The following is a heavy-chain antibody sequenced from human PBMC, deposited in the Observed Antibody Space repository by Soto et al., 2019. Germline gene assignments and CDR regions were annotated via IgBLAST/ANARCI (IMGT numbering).Heavy chain of an antibody. J-gene: IGHJ6*02. CDR2: IYSGGST. D-gene: IGHD1-7*01. CDR3: ARDQGGWNYFGLYYGMDA. CDR1: GFTVSSNY. V-gene: IGHV3-53*01. Sequence: PGGSLRLSCAASGFTVSSNYMSWVRQAPGKGLEWVSVIYSGGSTYYADSVKGRFTISRDNSKNTLYLQMNSLRAEDTAVYYCARDQGGWNYFGLYYGMDAWGQGTTVTVSS.